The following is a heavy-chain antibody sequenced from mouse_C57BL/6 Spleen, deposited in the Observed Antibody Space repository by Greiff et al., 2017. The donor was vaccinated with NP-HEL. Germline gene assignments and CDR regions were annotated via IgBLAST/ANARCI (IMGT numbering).Heavy chain of an antibody. J-gene: IGHJ1*03. CDR1: GFTFTDYY. CDR3: ARVKGSSYWYFDV. CDR2: IRNKANGYTT. Sequence: EVQRVESGGGLVQPGGSLSLSCAASGFTFTDYYMSWVRQPPGKALEWLGFIRNKANGYTTEYSASVKGRFTISRDNSQSILYLQMNALRAEDSATYYCARVKGSSYWYFDVWGTGTTVTVSS. V-gene: IGHV7-3*01. D-gene: IGHD1-1*01.